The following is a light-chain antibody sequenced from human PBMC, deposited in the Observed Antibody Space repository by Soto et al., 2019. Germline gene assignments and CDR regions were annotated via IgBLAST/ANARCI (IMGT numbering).Light chain of an antibody. Sequence: EIVLTQSPGTLSLSPGERATLSCRASQSVSSSYLAWYQQKPGQAPRPLIYGASSRATGIPDRFSGSGSGTALTFAISRLEPEDFAVSYSPQCDGSPRLTCGGGTKLEIK. V-gene: IGKV3-20*01. CDR1: QSVSSSY. CDR2: GAS. CDR3: PQCDGSPRLT. J-gene: IGKJ4*01.